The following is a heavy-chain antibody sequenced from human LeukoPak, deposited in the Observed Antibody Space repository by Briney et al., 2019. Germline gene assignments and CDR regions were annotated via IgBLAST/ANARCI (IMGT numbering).Heavy chain of an antibody. Sequence: PGGSLRLSCTASVFTFDGMSWVRQTPGKGLERVSGINWNGGSTGYADSVKGRFTISRDNAKNTLYLQMNILRAEDTALYYCARVGYYYESSSFPAAIDIWGQGAMVTVSS. CDR2: INWNGGST. J-gene: IGHJ3*02. CDR3: ARVGYYYESSSFPAAIDI. CDR1: VFTFDG. D-gene: IGHD3-22*01. V-gene: IGHV3-20*04.